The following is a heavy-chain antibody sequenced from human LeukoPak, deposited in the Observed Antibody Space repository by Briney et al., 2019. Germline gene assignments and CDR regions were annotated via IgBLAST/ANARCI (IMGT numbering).Heavy chain of an antibody. CDR3: ARSRNYYDSSDPEAFDV. CDR1: GFSFSTYT. Sequence: PGGSLRLSCVDSGFSFSTYTMNWVRQAPGKGLEWVSLISSTSSYIFYADSVRGRFTIFGHNGENSLFLQMNSLRAEDTAVYYCARSRNYYDSSDPEAFDVWGQGTMVTVSS. CDR2: ISSTSSYI. V-gene: IGHV3-21*01. D-gene: IGHD3-22*01. J-gene: IGHJ3*01.